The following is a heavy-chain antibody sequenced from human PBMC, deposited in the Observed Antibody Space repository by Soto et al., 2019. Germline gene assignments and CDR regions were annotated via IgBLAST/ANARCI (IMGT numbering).Heavy chain of an antibody. J-gene: IGHJ6*02. Sequence: SQTLSLTCAISGDSVSSNSAAWNWIRQSPSRGLEWLGRTYYRSKWVYDYAESVKSRISINPDTSKNQISLHLNFVTPEDRAVYYCATWGMDVWGPGTTVTVSS. CDR2: TYYRSKWVY. CDR3: ATWGMDV. CDR1: GDSVSSNSAA. V-gene: IGHV6-1*01.